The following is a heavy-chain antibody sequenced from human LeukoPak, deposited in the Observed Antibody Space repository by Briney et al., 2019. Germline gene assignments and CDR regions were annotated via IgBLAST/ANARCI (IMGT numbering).Heavy chain of an antibody. V-gene: IGHV3-11*01. J-gene: IGHJ4*02. Sequence: PGGSLRLYCTASGFSFSDHYMTWMRQAPGKGLGWISYITSSGRSTDYADSVKGRFIISRDNAMNSLFLQMSSLRVDDTAVYYCTRAPDYGDPDWGQGTLVTVSS. CDR3: TRAPDYGDPD. CDR1: GFSFSDHY. CDR2: ITSSGRST. D-gene: IGHD2-21*01.